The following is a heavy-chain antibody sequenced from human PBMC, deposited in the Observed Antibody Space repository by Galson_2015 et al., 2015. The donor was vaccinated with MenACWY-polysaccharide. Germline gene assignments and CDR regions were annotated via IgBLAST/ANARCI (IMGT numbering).Heavy chain of an antibody. V-gene: IGHV3-7*01. Sequence: SLRLSCAASGFTFSSYWLSWVRQAPGKGLEWVANIKQDGSEKSYVDSVKGRFTISRDNAKKSLFLQMNSLRAEDTAVYYCARDKNFWSGIHDTYYYYGMDVWGQGTTVTVSS. CDR3: ARDKNFWSGIHDTYYYYGMDV. D-gene: IGHD3-3*01. J-gene: IGHJ6*02. CDR1: GFTFSSYW. CDR2: IKQDGSEK.